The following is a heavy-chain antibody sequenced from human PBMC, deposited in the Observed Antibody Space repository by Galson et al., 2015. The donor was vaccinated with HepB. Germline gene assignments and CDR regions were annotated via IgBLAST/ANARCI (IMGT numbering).Heavy chain of an antibody. CDR2: ISAYNGNT. Sequence: SVKVSCKASGYTFTSYGISWVRQAPGQGLEWMGWISAYNGNTNYAQKLQGRVTMTTDTSTSTAYMELRSLRSDDTAVYYCARDERIRLGELSSADYWGQGTLVTVSS. J-gene: IGHJ4*02. D-gene: IGHD3-16*02. CDR3: ARDERIRLGELSSADY. V-gene: IGHV1-18*04. CDR1: GYTFTSYG.